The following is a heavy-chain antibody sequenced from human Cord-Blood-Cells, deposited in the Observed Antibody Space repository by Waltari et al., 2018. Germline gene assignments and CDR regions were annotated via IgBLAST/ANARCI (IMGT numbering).Heavy chain of an antibody. CDR1: GYPFTGYY. Sequence: QVQLVQPGAEVKKPGASVKVSCKSSGYPFTGYYMHWARQAPGQGLAWMGWINPNSGGTNYAQKFQGRVTMTRDTSISTAYMELSRLRSDDTAVYYCAREMNWGFGTTDAFDIWGQGTMVTVSS. CDR3: AREMNWGFGTTDAFDI. D-gene: IGHD7-27*01. J-gene: IGHJ3*02. V-gene: IGHV1-2*02. CDR2: INPNSGGT.